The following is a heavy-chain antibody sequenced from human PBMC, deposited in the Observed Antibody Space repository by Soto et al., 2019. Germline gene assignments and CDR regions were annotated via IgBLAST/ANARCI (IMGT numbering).Heavy chain of an antibody. CDR2: IKQDGSEK. CDR1: GFTFSSYW. V-gene: IGHV3-7*01. J-gene: IGHJ3*02. Sequence: GGSLRLSCAASGFTFSSYWMSWVRQAPGKGLEWVANIKQDGSEKYYVDSVKGRFTISRDNAKNSLYLQMNSLRAEDTAVYYCARALVTFGGVIADAFDIWGQGTVVTVSS. CDR3: ARALVTFGGVIADAFDI. D-gene: IGHD3-16*02.